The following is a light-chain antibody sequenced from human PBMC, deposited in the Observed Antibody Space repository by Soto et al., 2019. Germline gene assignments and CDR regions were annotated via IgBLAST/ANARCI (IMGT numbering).Light chain of an antibody. V-gene: IGKV3-11*01. CDR2: DAS. CDR1: QSVSSY. Sequence: EIVLTQSPATLSLSPGERATLSCRASQSVSSYLAWYQQKPGQAPRLLIYDASNRATGIPARFSGSGSGTEFTLTISSLQSEDAAVYYCQQYIDWPKTFGQGTKVDIK. J-gene: IGKJ1*01. CDR3: QQYIDWPKT.